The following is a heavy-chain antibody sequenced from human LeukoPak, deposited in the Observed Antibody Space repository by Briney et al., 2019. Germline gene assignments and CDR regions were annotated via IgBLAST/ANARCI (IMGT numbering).Heavy chain of an antibody. CDR2: IYYSGST. V-gene: IGHV4-59*01. Sequence: SETLSLTCTVSGGSISSYYWSWIRQPPGEGLEWIGYIYYSGSTNYNPSLKSRVTISVDTSKNQFSLKLSSVTAAGTAVYYCARDGPDAFDIWGQGTIVTVSS. CDR1: GGSISSYY. CDR3: ARDGPDAFDI. J-gene: IGHJ3*02.